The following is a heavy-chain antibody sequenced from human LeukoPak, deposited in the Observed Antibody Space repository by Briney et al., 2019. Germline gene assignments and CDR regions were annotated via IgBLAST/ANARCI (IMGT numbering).Heavy chain of an antibody. Sequence: EASVKVSCKASGYTFTGYYIHWVRQAPGQGPEWMGWINPRSGGTKYAQKYQGRITMTRDTSIDTGYIEVTSLTYDDTAVFFCTREPLSGQLVPYDYWGQGTVVTVSS. V-gene: IGHV1-2*02. CDR3: TREPLSGQLVPYDY. CDR1: GYTFTGYY. CDR2: INPRSGGT. D-gene: IGHD6-6*01. J-gene: IGHJ4*02.